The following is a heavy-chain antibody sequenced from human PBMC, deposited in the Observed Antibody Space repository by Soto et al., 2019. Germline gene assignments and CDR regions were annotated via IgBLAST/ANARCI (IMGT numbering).Heavy chain of an antibody. Sequence: GASVKVSCKASGYTFTSYGISWVRQAPGQGLEWMGWISAYNGNTNYAQKLQGRVTMTTDTSTGTAYMELRSLRSDDTAVYYCWTKKENYDILTGYYNVVDYWGQGTLVTVSS. D-gene: IGHD3-9*01. CDR3: WTKKENYDILTGYYNVVDY. CDR1: GYTFTSYG. V-gene: IGHV1-18*04. J-gene: IGHJ4*02. CDR2: ISAYNGNT.